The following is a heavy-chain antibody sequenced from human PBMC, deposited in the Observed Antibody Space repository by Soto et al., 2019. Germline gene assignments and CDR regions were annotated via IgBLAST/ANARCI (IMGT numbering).Heavy chain of an antibody. CDR2: ISAYNGNT. V-gene: IGHV1-18*01. CDR1: GYTFTSYG. Sequence: QVQLVQSGAEVKKPGASVKVSCKASGYTFTSYGISWVRQAPGQGLEWMGWISAYNGNTNYAQKLQGRVTMTTDTSTSTAYMELRSLRSEDTAVYYCARMAGHRYYDILTGYYNLDYWGQGTLVTVSS. J-gene: IGHJ4*02. D-gene: IGHD3-9*01. CDR3: ARMAGHRYYDILTGYYNLDY.